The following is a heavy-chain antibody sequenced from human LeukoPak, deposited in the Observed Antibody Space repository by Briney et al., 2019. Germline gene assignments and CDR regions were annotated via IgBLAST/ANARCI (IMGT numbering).Heavy chain of an antibody. CDR2: INTDGSGT. D-gene: IGHD1-26*01. Sequence: GGSLRLSCAASGFTFSTYWMHWVRQAPGKGLVWVSRINTDGSGTIYADSVKGRFTISRDNAKNTVYLQMNSLRVEDTAVYYCARGIVGTTMGRYRGQGTLVTVSS. V-gene: IGHV3-74*01. CDR3: ARGIVGTTMGRY. J-gene: IGHJ4*02. CDR1: GFTFSTYW.